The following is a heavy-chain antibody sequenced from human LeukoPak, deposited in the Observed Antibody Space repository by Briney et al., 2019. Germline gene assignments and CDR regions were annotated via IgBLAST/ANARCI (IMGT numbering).Heavy chain of an antibody. V-gene: IGHV4-59*12. CDR1: GGSISSYY. J-gene: IGHJ4*02. CDR2: IYPDGRI. CDR3: TREGYDRSGYFLDF. D-gene: IGHD3-22*01. Sequence: SETLSLTCTVSGGSISSYYWSWFRQAPGKGFEWLGFIYPDGRIEYSPSLRSRVTFSVATSKLEATVRLSSVTASDTAVYYCTREGYDRSGYFLDFWGQGTLVTVSS.